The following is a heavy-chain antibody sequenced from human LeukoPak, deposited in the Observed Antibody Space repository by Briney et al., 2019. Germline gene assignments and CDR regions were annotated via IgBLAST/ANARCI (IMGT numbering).Heavy chain of an antibody. J-gene: IGHJ6*02. CDR2: ISYDGSNK. CDR3: AKDARGYYYGSGSYTRGYYYGMDV. Sequence: GRSLRLSCAASGFTFSSYGMHWVRQAPGKGLEWVAVISYDGSNKYYADSVKGRFTISRANSKNTLYLQMNSLRAEDTAVYYCAKDARGYYYGSGSYTRGYYYGMDVWGQGTTVTVSS. CDR1: GFTFSSYG. D-gene: IGHD3-10*01. V-gene: IGHV3-30*18.